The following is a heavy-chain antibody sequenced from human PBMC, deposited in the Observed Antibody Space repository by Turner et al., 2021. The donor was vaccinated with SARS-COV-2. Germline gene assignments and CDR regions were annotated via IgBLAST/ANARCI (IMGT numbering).Heavy chain of an antibody. Sequence: QVQLVESGGGVVQPGRSLRLSCAASGFTFSTYVMHWVRQAPGKGLEWVAVISYDGSNKYYADSVKGRFTISRDNSKNTLYLQMNSLRAEDTAVYYCAKMMFGGWSGFDYWGQGTLVTVSS. CDR2: ISYDGSNK. J-gene: IGHJ4*02. V-gene: IGHV3-30*18. D-gene: IGHD3-10*02. CDR3: AKMMFGGWSGFDY. CDR1: GFTFSTYV.